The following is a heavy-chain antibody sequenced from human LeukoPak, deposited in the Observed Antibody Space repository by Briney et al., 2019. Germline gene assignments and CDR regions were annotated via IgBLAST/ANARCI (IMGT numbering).Heavy chain of an antibody. V-gene: IGHV3-7*03. CDR3: ARGLYFDWLLFDY. D-gene: IGHD3-9*01. CDR1: GFTFSRYW. Sequence: PGGSLRLSCAASGFTFSRYWMSWVRQAPGKGLEWVANIKQDGSEKYYVDSVKGRFTISRDNSKNTLYLQMNSLRAEDTAVYYCARGLYFDWLLFDYWGQGTLVTVSS. CDR2: IKQDGSEK. J-gene: IGHJ4*02.